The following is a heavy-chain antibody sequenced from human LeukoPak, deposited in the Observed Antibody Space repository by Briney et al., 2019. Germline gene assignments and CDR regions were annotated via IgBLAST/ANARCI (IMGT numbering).Heavy chain of an antibody. CDR2: ISGSGGST. CDR3: ARWIVRGLVIRNHFDY. D-gene: IGHD3/OR15-3a*01. CDR1: GFTFSSYA. J-gene: IGHJ4*02. Sequence: GGSLRLSCAASGFTFSSYAMSWVRQAPGKGLEWVSVISGSGGSTYYADSVKGRFTISRDSSKNTLYLQMNNLRAEDTAVYYRARWIVRGLVIRNHFDYWGQGTLVAVSS. V-gene: IGHV3-23*01.